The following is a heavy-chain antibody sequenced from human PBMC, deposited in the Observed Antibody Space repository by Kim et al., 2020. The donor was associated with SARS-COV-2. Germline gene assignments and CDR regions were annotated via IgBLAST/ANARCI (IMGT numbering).Heavy chain of an antibody. V-gene: IGHV3-11*06. CDR3: ARDQLFYDSTSGAFDI. J-gene: IGHJ3*02. Sequence: SVKGRFTISRDNAKNSLYLQMNSLRAEDTAVYYCARDQLFYDSTSGAFDIWGQGTMVTVSS. D-gene: IGHD3-22*01.